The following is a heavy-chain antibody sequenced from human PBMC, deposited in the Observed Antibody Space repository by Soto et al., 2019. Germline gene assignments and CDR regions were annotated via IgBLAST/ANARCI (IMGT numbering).Heavy chain of an antibody. V-gene: IGHV4-39*07. J-gene: IGHJ6*02. CDR2: IYYSGST. CDR3: ARGADYSSGCSIFVLGCYGMDV. CDR1: GSPISSSSYY. Sequence: PSDTLSLTCTPSGSPISSSSYYWGWIRQPPGKGLASSGSIYYSGSTYYNPSLKSRVTISVDTSKNQFSLKLSSVTAADTAVYYCARGADYSSGCSIFVLGCYGMDVWGQGTTVTVSS. D-gene: IGHD6-19*01.